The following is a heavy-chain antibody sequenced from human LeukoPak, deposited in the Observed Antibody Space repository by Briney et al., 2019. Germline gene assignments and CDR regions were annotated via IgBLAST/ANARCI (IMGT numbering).Heavy chain of an antibody. CDR1: GFTVSSNY. CDR2: IYSGGST. CDR3: ARVDIVVVPAATANYGMDV. D-gene: IGHD2-2*03. V-gene: IGHV3-53*01. Sequence: GGSLRLSCAASGFTVSSNYMSWVRQAPGKGLEWVSVIYSGGSTYYADSVKGRFTISRDNSKNTLYLQMNSLRAEDTAVYYCARVDIVVVPAATANYGMDVWGQGTTVTVSS. J-gene: IGHJ6*02.